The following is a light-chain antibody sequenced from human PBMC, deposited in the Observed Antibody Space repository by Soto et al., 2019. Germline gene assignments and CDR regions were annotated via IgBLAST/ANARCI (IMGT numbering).Light chain of an antibody. J-gene: IGLJ3*02. CDR3: YSYAGRESWV. Sequence: QSALTQPASVSGSPGQSITISCTGTSRDGGNYNFVSWYQQFPGKAPKLMIYEGSKRPSGVSNRFSGSKSGNTASLTISGLQAEDEADYYCYSYAGRESWVFGGGTKLTVL. CDR1: SRDGGNYNF. V-gene: IGLV2-23*01. CDR2: EGS.